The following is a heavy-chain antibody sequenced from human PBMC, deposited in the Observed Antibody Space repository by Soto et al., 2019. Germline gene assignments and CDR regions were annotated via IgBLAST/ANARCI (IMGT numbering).Heavy chain of an antibody. V-gene: IGHV1-18*01. D-gene: IGHD2-2*01. J-gene: IGHJ5*02. Sequence: QVQLVQSGGEVKRPGASVKVSCKTSGYTFSNYGITWVRQAPGQPLEWLGWISLYSDGANYAQKFQGRVSMTTDTSTTTAYMDMRSLRYDDTAVYYCARVVPGAEAWFGPWGQGTLVTVSS. CDR3: ARVVPGAEAWFGP. CDR2: ISLYSDGA. CDR1: GYTFSNYG.